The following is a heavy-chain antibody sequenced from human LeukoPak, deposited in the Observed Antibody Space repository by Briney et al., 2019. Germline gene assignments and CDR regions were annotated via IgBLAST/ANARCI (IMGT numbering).Heavy chain of an antibody. Sequence: SETLSLXCNVFGGSNRSSNYYWGWIRQPPGKGLEWIGSIYYSGSTYYNPSLKSRVTISVDTSNNQFSLKVRSATATDTAVYYCARLFYYDSSGPPSWGQGTLVTVSS. V-gene: IGHV4-39*01. CDR3: ARLFYYDSSGPPS. CDR2: IYYSGST. D-gene: IGHD3-22*01. CDR1: GGSNRSSNYY. J-gene: IGHJ5*02.